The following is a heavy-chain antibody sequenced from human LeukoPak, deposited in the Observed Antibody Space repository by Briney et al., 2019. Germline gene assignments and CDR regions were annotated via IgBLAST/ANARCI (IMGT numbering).Heavy chain of an antibody. CDR3: AKSLGDYIWGSYRDAFDI. D-gene: IGHD3-16*02. Sequence: PGGSLRLSCAAPGFTFSSYAMSWVRQAPGKGLEWVSAISGNGGSTYYADSVKGRFTISRDNSKNTLYLQMNSLRAEDTAVYYCAKSLGDYIWGSYRDAFDIWGQGTMVTVSS. V-gene: IGHV3-23*01. CDR1: GFTFSSYA. J-gene: IGHJ3*02. CDR2: ISGNGGST.